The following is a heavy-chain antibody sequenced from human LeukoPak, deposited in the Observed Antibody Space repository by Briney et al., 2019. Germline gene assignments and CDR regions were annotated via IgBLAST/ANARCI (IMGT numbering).Heavy chain of an antibody. D-gene: IGHD4-17*01. CDR3: AKKAHYDAYAKYFDY. CDR1: GFTFSSYG. Sequence: GRSLRLSCAASGFTFSSYGMHWVRQAPGKGLEWVSILSDSGVYTYYADSVKGRFTISRDNSNNMLYLQMNSLRAEDTAVYYCAKKAHYDAYAKYFDYWGQGTLVTVSS. V-gene: IGHV3-23*01. J-gene: IGHJ4*02. CDR2: LSDSGVYT.